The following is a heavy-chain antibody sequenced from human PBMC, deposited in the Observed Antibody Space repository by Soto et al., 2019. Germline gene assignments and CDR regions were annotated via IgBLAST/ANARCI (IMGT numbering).Heavy chain of an antibody. V-gene: IGHV1-69*13. D-gene: IGHD6-13*01. Sequence: SVKVSCKASGGTFSSYAISWVRQAPGQGLEWMGGIIPIFGTANYAQKFQGRVTITADESTSTAYMELSSLRSEDTAVYYCARGRIAAAAGTGRWFDPWGQGTLVTVSS. CDR1: GGTFSSYA. J-gene: IGHJ5*02. CDR3: ARGRIAAAAGTGRWFDP. CDR2: IIPIFGTA.